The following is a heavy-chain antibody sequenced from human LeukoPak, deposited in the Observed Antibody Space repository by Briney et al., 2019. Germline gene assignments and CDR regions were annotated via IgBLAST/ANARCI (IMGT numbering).Heavy chain of an antibody. V-gene: IGHV3-30*03. CDR3: ARAHYGSGSRYYYGMDV. D-gene: IGHD3-10*01. CDR2: ISYDGSNK. J-gene: IGHJ6*02. CDR1: GFTFSSYG. Sequence: PGGSLRLSCAASGFTFSSYGMHWVRQAPGKGLEWVAVISYDGSNKYYADSVKGRFTISRDNSKNTLYLQMNSLRAEDTAVYYCARAHYGSGSRYYYGMDVWGQGTTVTVSS.